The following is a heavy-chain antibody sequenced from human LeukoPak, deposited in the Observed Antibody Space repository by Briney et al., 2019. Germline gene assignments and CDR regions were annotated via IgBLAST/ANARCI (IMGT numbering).Heavy chain of an antibody. CDR3: AIHDYHSNSDAFDV. J-gene: IGHJ3*01. Sequence: GGSLRLSCAASGFTFNSYAMHWVRQAPGKGLEWVAVISYDGTNKHYADSVKGRFTISRDSAKNSLYLQMNSLRAEDTAVYYCAIHDYHSNSDAFDVWGQGTMVTVSS. D-gene: IGHD4-23*01. CDR1: GFTFNSYA. CDR2: ISYDGTNK. V-gene: IGHV3-30-3*01.